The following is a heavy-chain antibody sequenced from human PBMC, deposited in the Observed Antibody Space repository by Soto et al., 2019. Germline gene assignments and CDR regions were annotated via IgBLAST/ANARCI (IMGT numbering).Heavy chain of an antibody. Sequence: QVQLVESGGGLVKPGGSLRLSCAASGFTFSDYYMSWIRQAPGKGLEWVSYISSSSSYTNYADSVKGRFTISRDNAKNSLYLQMNSLRAEDTAVYYCARSDTAMVPFDYWGQGTLVTVSS. V-gene: IGHV3-11*06. CDR2: ISSSSSYT. CDR1: GFTFSDYY. D-gene: IGHD5-18*01. J-gene: IGHJ4*02. CDR3: ARSDTAMVPFDY.